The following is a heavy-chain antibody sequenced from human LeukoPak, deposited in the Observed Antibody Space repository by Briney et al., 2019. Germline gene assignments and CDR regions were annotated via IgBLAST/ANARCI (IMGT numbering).Heavy chain of an antibody. J-gene: IGHJ4*02. CDR2: IYSGGST. D-gene: IGHD6-19*01. Sequence: GGSLRLSCAASGFTVSSNYMSWVRQAPGKGLEWVSVIYSGGSTYYADSVKGRFTISRDNSKNTLYLQMNSLRAEDTAVYYCARPSSMIAVAGDFDYWGQGTLVTVSS. CDR3: ARPSSMIAVAGDFDY. V-gene: IGHV3-66*04. CDR1: GFTVSSNY.